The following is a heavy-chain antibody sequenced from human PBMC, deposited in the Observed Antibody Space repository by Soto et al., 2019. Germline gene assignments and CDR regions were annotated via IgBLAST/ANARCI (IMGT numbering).Heavy chain of an antibody. J-gene: IGHJ5*02. D-gene: IGHD3-10*01. CDR1: GYTFTIYG. V-gene: IGHV1-18*01. CDR2: ISAYNGNT. Sequence: ASVKVACKASGYTFTIYGISWVRQAPGQGLEWMGWISAYNGNTNYAQKLQGRVTMTTDTSTSTAYMELRSLRSDDTAVYYCARLWFGELFFRFDPWGQGTLVTVSS. CDR3: ARLWFGELFFRFDP.